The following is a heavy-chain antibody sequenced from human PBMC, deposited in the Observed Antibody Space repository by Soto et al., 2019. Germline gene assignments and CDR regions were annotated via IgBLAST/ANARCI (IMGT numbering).Heavy chain of an antibody. Sequence: GGSLRLSCAASGFTFSSYGMHWVRQAPGKGLEWVAVISYDGSNKYYADSVKGRFTISRDNSKNTLYLQMNSLRAEDTAVYYCAKDGGDRQYYYYGMDVWGQGTTVTVSS. D-gene: IGHD2-21*02. CDR3: AKDGGDRQYYYYGMDV. J-gene: IGHJ6*02. CDR1: GFTFSSYG. CDR2: ISYDGSNK. V-gene: IGHV3-30*18.